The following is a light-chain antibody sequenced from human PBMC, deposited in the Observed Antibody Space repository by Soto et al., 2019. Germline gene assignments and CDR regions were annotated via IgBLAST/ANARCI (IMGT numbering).Light chain of an antibody. J-gene: IGLJ2*01. CDR2: TDN. V-gene: IGLV1-44*01. CDR3: PAWDDSLGGPCVA. CDR1: SSNIGRNT. Sequence: QSVLTQPPSASGTPGQRVTISCSGSSSNIGRNTVSWYQQLPGTAPKLLIQTDNQRPSGVPDRFSGSKSGTSASLAISGLQSEDEADYYWPAWDDSLGGPCVAFGGGTKLTVL.